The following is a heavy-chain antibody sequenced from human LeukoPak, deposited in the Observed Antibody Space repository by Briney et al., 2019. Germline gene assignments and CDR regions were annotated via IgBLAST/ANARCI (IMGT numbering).Heavy chain of an antibody. V-gene: IGHV1-46*01. J-gene: IGHJ4*02. Sequence: GASVKDSCKASGYTFTSYYMHWVRQAPGQGLEWMGIINPSGGSTSYAQKFQGRVTMTRDMSTSTVYMELSSLRSEDTAVYYCARGGRSGYYPPGVDYWGQGTLVTVSS. D-gene: IGHD3-3*01. CDR3: ARGGRSGYYPPGVDY. CDR1: GYTFTSYY. CDR2: INPSGGST.